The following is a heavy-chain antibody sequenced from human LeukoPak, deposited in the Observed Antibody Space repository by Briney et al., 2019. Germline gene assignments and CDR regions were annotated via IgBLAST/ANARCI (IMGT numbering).Heavy chain of an antibody. CDR3: ARGTVGRGYFDF. CDR2: MFSSGSR. CDR1: GGSVRGSY. J-gene: IGHJ4*02. Sequence: PSETLSLTCTVSGGSVRGSYWSWIRQPAEKGLEWIGRMFSSGSRDYNPSLKRRVTMSIETSKNQLSLKLTSVTAADTAIYYCARGTVGRGYFDFWGQGTLVIVSS. V-gene: IGHV4-4*07. D-gene: IGHD1-26*01.